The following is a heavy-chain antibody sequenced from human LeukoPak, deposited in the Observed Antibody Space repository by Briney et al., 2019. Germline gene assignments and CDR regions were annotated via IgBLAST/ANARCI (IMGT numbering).Heavy chain of an antibody. CDR3: AGDPGPYGSGTFDY. J-gene: IGHJ4*02. Sequence: SETLSLTCTVSGGSISSGDYYWSWIRQPPGKGLEWIGYIYYSGSTYYNPSLKSRVTISVDTSKNQFSLKLSSVTAADTAVYYCAGDPGPYGSGTFDYWGQGTLVTVSS. V-gene: IGHV4-30-4*01. D-gene: IGHD3-10*01. CDR2: IYYSGST. CDR1: GGSISSGDYY.